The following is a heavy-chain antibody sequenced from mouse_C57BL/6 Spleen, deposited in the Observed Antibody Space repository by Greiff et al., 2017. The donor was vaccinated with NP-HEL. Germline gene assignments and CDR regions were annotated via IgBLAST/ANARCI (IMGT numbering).Heavy chain of an antibody. J-gene: IGHJ2*01. Sequence: EVQLQESGPGLVKPSQSLSLTCSVTGYSITSGYYWNWIRQFPGNKLEWMGYISYDGSNNYNPSLKNRIPITRDTSKNQFFLKLNSVTTEDTATYYCARDKATGTLFDYWGQGTTLTVSS. D-gene: IGHD4-1*02. CDR2: ISYDGSN. CDR1: GYSITSGYY. CDR3: ARDKATGTLFDY. V-gene: IGHV3-6*01.